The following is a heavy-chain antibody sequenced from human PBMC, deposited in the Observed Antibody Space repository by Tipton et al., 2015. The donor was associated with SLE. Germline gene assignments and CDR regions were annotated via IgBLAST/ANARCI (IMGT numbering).Heavy chain of an antibody. CDR1: GDFIITDSVY. CDR3: VIFAGH. Sequence: GLVKPSETLSLTCTVSGDFIITDSVYRGWIRQPPGKGLEWIGSFYKSGRTYSNPSLKGRVTISADASKNQFYLKLTSVTAADTAVYYCVIFAGHWGQGILVAVSS. J-gene: IGHJ4*02. D-gene: IGHD3-9*01. CDR2: FYKSGRT. V-gene: IGHV4-39*01.